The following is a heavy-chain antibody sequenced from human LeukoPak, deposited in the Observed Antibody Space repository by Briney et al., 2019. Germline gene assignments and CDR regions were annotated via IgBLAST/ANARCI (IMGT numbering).Heavy chain of an antibody. CDR1: GGSISNYY. Sequence: SETLSLTCTVSGGSISNYYWSWIRQPPGKGLEWIGYIYYSGSTNYNPSLKSRVTISVDTSKNQFSLKLSSVTAADTALYYCARENGYRYDYWGQGTLVTVSS. V-gene: IGHV4-59*01. CDR2: IYYSGST. D-gene: IGHD5-18*01. J-gene: IGHJ4*02. CDR3: ARENGYRYDY.